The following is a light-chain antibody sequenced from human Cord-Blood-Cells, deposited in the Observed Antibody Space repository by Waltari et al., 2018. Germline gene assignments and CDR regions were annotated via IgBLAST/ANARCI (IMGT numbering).Light chain of an antibody. CDR1: QSVSRS. Sequence: EIVLTQSPATLSLSPGESATLSCRASQSVSRSLAWYQQKPGQAPRLLLYDASNRATGSPARFSGGGSGTDFTLTISSLEPEDFAVYYWQQRSNWPPLTFGGGTKVEIK. CDR3: QQRSNWPPLT. V-gene: IGKV3-11*01. CDR2: DAS. J-gene: IGKJ4*01.